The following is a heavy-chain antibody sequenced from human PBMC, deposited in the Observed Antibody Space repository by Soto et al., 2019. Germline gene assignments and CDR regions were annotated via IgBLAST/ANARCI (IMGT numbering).Heavy chain of an antibody. CDR3: ASGGARRSGSYFGGY. Sequence: QVQLVQSGAEVKKPGSSVKVSCKASGGTFSSYAISWVRQAPGQGLEWMGGIIPIFGTANYAQKFQGRVTITADESTSTAYMGLSSLRSEDTAVYYSASGGARRSGSYFGGYWGQGTLVTVSS. V-gene: IGHV1-69*19. CDR2: IIPIFGTA. J-gene: IGHJ4*02. D-gene: IGHD1-26*01. CDR1: GGTFSSYA.